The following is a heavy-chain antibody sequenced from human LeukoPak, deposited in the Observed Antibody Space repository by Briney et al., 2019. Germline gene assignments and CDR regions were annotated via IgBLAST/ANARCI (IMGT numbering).Heavy chain of an antibody. Sequence: ESGPTLVNPTQNLTLTCTFSGFSLSTSGMCVSWIRQPPGKALEWLARIDWDDDKYYSISLKTRLTISKDTSKNQVVLTMTNMDPVDTATYYCVRNQQEYSSSSGFYYYYYMDVWGKGTTVTVSS. D-gene: IGHD6-6*01. V-gene: IGHV2-70*11. CDR2: IDWDDDK. J-gene: IGHJ6*03. CDR3: VRNQQEYSSSSGFYYYYYMDV. CDR1: GFSLSTSGMC.